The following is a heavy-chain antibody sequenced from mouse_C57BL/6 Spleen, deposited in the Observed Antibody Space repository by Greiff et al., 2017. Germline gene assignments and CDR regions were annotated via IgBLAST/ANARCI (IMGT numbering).Heavy chain of an antibody. J-gene: IGHJ4*01. CDR1: GYAFSSSW. CDR2: IYPGDGDT. Sequence: QVQLQQSGPELVKPGASVKISCKASGYAFSSSWMNWVKQRPGKGLEWIGRIYPGDGDTNYNGKFKGKATLTADKSSSTAYMQLSSLTSEDSAVYFCARGLLWYFMDYWGQGTSVTVSS. D-gene: IGHD2-1*01. CDR3: ARGLLWYFMDY. V-gene: IGHV1-82*01.